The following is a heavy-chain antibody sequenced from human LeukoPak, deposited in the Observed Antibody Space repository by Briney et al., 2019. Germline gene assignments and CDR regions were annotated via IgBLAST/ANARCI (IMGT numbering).Heavy chain of an antibody. Sequence: GGYLRLSCAASGFTFTSYWMHWVRQAPGKGLVWVSHMNVDESSKNYADSVEGRFTISRDNAKNTLYLQMSSLRAEDTAVYYCARVFHISPYYDSSGYYEGWGQGTLVTVSS. CDR1: GFTFTSYW. D-gene: IGHD3-22*01. CDR2: MNVDESSK. J-gene: IGHJ4*02. V-gene: IGHV3-74*01. CDR3: ARVFHISPYYDSSGYYEG.